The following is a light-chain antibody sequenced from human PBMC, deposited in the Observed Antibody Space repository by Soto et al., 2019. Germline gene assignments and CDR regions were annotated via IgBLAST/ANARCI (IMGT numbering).Light chain of an antibody. CDR2: GAS. CDR1: QSVSSN. V-gene: IGKV3-15*01. J-gene: IGKJ1*01. Sequence: EIVMTQSPATLSVSPGERANLSCRASQSVSSNLAWYQQKPGQAPRLLIYGASTRATGIPARFSGSGSGTEYTLTHSSLQSEDFATYFCRQCNIWPPESTFGQGTQVEIK. CDR3: RQCNIWPPEST.